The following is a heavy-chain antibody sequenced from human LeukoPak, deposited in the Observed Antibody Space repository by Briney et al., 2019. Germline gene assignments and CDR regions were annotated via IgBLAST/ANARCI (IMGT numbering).Heavy chain of an antibody. CDR1: GLTFSAYD. CDR2: TSGSDDST. V-gene: IGHV3-23*01. D-gene: IGHD3-16*01. J-gene: IGHJ4*02. Sequence: GGSLRLSCAVSGLTFSAYDMSWVRQAPGKGLEWVSSTSGSDDSTYYVDSVKGRFTISRDNSKNTLFLQMNSLRAEDTGVYYCAKEWGDYWGQGTLVTVSS. CDR3: AKEWGDY.